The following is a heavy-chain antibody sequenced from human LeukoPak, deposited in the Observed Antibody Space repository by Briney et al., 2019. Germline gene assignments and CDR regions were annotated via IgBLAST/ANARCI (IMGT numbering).Heavy chain of an antibody. CDR2: IIPIFGTA. Sequence: SVKVSCKASGGTFSSYAISWVRQAPGQGLEWMGRIIPIFGTANYAQKFQGRVTITTDESTSTAYMELSGLRSEDTAVYYCARDPGDYGEVFDYWGQGTLVTVSS. CDR1: GGTFSSYA. J-gene: IGHJ4*02. CDR3: ARDPGDYGEVFDY. V-gene: IGHV1-69*05. D-gene: IGHD4/OR15-4a*01.